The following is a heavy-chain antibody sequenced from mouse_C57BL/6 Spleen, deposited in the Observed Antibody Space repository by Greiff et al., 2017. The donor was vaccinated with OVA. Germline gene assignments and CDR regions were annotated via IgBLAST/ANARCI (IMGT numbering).Heavy chain of an antibody. J-gene: IGHJ2*01. CDR3: ARNYYGSSYRYFDY. Sequence: EVKLMESGGGLVKPGGSLKLSCAASGFTFSDYGMHWVRQAPEKGLEWVAYISSGSSTIYYADTVKGRFTISRDNAKNTLFLQMTSLRSEDTAMYYCARNYYGSSYRYFDYWGQGTTLTVSS. V-gene: IGHV5-17*01. CDR1: GFTFSDYG. D-gene: IGHD1-1*01. CDR2: ISSGSSTI.